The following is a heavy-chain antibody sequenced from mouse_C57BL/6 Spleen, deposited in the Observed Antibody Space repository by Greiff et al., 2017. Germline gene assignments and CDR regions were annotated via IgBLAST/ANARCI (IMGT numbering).Heavy chain of an antibody. V-gene: IGHV5-4*01. J-gene: IGHJ2*01. CDR2: ISDGGSYT. D-gene: IGHD1-2*01. CDR3: ARETLAHYYGSSYYFDY. Sequence: EVQRVESGGGLVKPGGSLKLSCAASGFTFSSYAMSWVRQTPEKRLEWVATISDGGSYTYYPDNVKGRFTISRDNAKNNLYLQMSHLKSEDTAMYYCARETLAHYYGSSYYFDYWGQGTTLTVSS. CDR1: GFTFSSYA.